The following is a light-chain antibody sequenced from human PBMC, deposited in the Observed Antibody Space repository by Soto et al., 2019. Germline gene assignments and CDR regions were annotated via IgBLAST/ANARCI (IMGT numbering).Light chain of an antibody. Sequence: DIQMTQSPSSLSASVGDRVTITCQASLAINNYLAWYQQIPGKVPRLLIYGASTLQSGVPSRFSGSGSGTYFTLTISSLQPEDAATYYCQKYNSASALTFGGGTKVEIK. CDR1: LAINNY. CDR3: QKYNSASALT. J-gene: IGKJ4*01. CDR2: GAS. V-gene: IGKV1-27*01.